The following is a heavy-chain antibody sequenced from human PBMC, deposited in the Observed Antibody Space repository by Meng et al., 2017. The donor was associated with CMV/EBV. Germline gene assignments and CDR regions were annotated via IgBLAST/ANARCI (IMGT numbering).Heavy chain of an antibody. Sequence: ASVKVSCKASGYTFTSYYMHWVRQAPGQGLEWMGIINPSGGSTSYAQKFQGRVTMTRDTSTSTVYMELSSLRSEDTAVYYCVRGGYYDSSGYYSGMDVWGQGTTVTVSS. CDR1: GYTFTSYY. CDR3: VRGGYYDSSGYYSGMDV. V-gene: IGHV1-46*01. CDR2: INPSGGST. D-gene: IGHD3-22*01. J-gene: IGHJ6*02.